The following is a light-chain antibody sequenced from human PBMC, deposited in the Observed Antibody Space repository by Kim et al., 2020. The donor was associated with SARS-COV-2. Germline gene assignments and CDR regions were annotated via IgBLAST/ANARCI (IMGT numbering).Light chain of an antibody. J-gene: IGKJ1*01. CDR2: KSS. CDR1: ENINNW. CDR3: LQYHWYWA. V-gene: IGKV1-5*03. Sequence: DIQMTQSPPTLSASVGDRVTITCRASENINNWLAWYQQKPGKAPKLLIYKSSNLESGVPSRFSGSGFGTEFTLTISNLQPDDFATYCCLQYHWYWAFGQGTRVDIK.